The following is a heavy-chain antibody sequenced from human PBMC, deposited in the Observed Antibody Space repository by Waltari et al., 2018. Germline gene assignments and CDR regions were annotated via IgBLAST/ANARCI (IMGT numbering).Heavy chain of an antibody. V-gene: IGHV1-69*14. J-gene: IGHJ4*02. CDR1: GGTFSSYA. CDR2: IIPIVGTA. D-gene: IGHD3-10*01. CDR3: ARRGAITTTIYFDY. Sequence: QVQLVQSGAEVKKPGSSVKVSCKASGGTFSSYAISWVRQAPGQGLEWMGGIIPIVGTANNAQKFQGRVTSTADKSTSTAYMELSSLRSEDTAVYYCARRGAITTTIYFDYWGQGTLVTVSS.